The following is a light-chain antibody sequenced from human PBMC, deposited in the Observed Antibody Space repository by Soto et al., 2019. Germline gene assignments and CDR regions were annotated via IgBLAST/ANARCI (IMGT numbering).Light chain of an antibody. V-gene: IGKV3-11*01. CDR2: DAS. J-gene: IGKJ3*01. CDR3: QHCSNWHPRFT. Sequence: EIVLTHSPATLSLSPGERATLSCRASQSVSSYLAWYQQKPGQAPRLIIDDASNRATGIPASFSGSGSGTHFTLSIISVEPEDFAAYYCQHCSNWHPRFTFGPRTKVDIE. CDR1: QSVSSY.